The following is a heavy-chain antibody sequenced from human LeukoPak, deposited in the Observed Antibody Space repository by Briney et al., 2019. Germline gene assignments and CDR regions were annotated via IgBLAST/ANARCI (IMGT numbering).Heavy chain of an antibody. D-gene: IGHD2-2*01. CDR1: GGSISSSSYY. CDR2: IKQDETEK. CDR3: VRLGSTSPGNWYKLFDQ. Sequence: ETLSLTCTVSGGSISSSSYYWGWVRQAPGKGLEWVANIKQDETEKFYLGSVKGRFTISRDNAKNSLYLQMNSLRVEDTALYYCVRLGSTSPGNWYKLFDQWGQGTLVTVSS. J-gene: IGHJ4*02. V-gene: IGHV3-7*03.